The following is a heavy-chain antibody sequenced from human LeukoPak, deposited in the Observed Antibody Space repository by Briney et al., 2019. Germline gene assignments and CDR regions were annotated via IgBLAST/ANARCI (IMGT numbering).Heavy chain of an antibody. CDR2: INPNSGGT. V-gene: IGHV1-2*02. D-gene: IGHD2-2*01. Sequence: ASVKVSCKASGYTLTGHYMHWVRQAPGQGLEWMGWINPNSGGTNDAQKFQGRVTMTRDTSISTAYMELSRLRSDDTAVYYCAREGSNGYIVVEPAAIHFDYWGQGTLVTVSS. CDR3: AREGSNGYIVVEPAAIHFDY. J-gene: IGHJ4*02. CDR1: GYTLTGHY.